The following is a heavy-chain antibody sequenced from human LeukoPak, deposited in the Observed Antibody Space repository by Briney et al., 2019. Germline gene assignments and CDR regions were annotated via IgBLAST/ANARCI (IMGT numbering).Heavy chain of an antibody. V-gene: IGHV3-23*01. CDR2: ISGSGGST. D-gene: IGHD6-19*01. CDR3: ARDSSGSTDY. J-gene: IGHJ4*02. Sequence: GGSLRLSCAASGFTFSSYAMSWVRQAPGKGLEWVSAISGSGGSTYYADSVKGRLTISRDNSKNTLYLQMNSLSAEDTAVYYCARDSSGSTDYWGQGTLVTVSS. CDR1: GFTFSSYA.